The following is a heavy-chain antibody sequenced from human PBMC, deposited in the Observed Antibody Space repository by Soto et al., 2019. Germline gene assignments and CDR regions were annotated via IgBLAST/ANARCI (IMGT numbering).Heavy chain of an antibody. V-gene: IGHV3-23*01. J-gene: IGHJ4*02. CDR1: GFTFSSYA. D-gene: IGHD6-13*01. Sequence: GGSLRLSCVASGFTFSSYALNWVRQAPGRGLEWVSAISGSGGTTYYADSVKGRFTISRDNSKNTLFLHWSSLKASDSAMYYCSRHISPSSSNDYWGQGTLVTVSS. CDR2: ISGSGGTT. CDR3: SRHISPSSSNDY.